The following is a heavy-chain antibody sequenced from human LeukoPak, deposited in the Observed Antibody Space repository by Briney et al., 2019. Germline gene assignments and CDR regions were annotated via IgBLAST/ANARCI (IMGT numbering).Heavy chain of an antibody. V-gene: IGHV3-21*04. CDR1: GFTFSSYS. CDR3: AKPYYYGSGSSSWGAYFDY. CDR2: ISSSSSYI. Sequence: TGGSLRLSCAASGFTFSSYSMNWVRQAPGKGLEWVSSISSSSSYIYYADSVKGRFTISRDNAKNSLYLQMNSLRAEDTAVYYCAKPYYYGSGSSSWGAYFDYWGQGTLVTVSS. J-gene: IGHJ4*02. D-gene: IGHD3-10*01.